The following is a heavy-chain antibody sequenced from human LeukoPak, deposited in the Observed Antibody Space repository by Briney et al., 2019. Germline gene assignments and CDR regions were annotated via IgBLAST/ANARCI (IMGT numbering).Heavy chain of an antibody. Sequence: PGGSLRLSCAASGFTFSSFGLHWFRQAPGKGLQWVASMRSGLSNEYYADSVKGRFTISRDSSKNTLESQMNSLRPEDTAVYYCAKAGTQQWLLYVGVSWGQGTRVTVSS. CDR1: GFTFSSFG. CDR3: AKAGTQQWLLYVGVS. V-gene: IGHV3-30*02. J-gene: IGHJ4*02. CDR2: MRSGLSNE. D-gene: IGHD6-19*01.